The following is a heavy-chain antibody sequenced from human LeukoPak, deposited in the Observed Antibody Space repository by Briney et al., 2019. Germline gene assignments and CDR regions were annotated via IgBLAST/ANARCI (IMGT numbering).Heavy chain of an antibody. V-gene: IGHV1-2*02. CDR2: INPNSGGT. CDR3: ARQYLYDFWSGYYGY. J-gene: IGHJ4*02. Sequence: ASVKLCCKASGYTFTGYYMHWGRQAPGQGLEWMGWINPNSGGTNYAQKYQGRVTMTRDTSISTAYMELSRLRSDDTAVYYCARQYLYDFWSGYYGYWGQGTLVTVSS. CDR1: GYTFTGYY. D-gene: IGHD3-3*01.